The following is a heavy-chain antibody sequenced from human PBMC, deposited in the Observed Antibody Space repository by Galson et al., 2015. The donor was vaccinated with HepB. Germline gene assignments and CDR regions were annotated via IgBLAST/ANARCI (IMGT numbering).Heavy chain of an antibody. CDR2: IKQDGSEK. CDR1: GFTFSSYW. J-gene: IGHJ6*02. V-gene: IGHV3-7*01. CDR3: ARFQYYDFWSGYYSGYYYYYGMDV. Sequence: SLRLSCAASGFTFSSYWMSWARQAPGKGLEWVANIKQDGSEKYYVDSVKGRFTISRDNAKNSLYLQMNSLRAEDTAVYYCARFQYYDFWSGYYSGYYYYYGMDVWGQGTTVTVSS. D-gene: IGHD3-3*01.